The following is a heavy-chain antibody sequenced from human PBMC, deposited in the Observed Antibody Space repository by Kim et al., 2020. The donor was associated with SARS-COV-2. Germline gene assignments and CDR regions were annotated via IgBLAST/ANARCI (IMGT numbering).Heavy chain of an antibody. J-gene: IGHJ5*02. CDR3: ARVERIQLWLFNWFDP. CDR1: GDSVSSNSAA. CDR2: TYYRSKWYN. Sequence: SQTLSLTCAISGDSVSSNSAAWNWIRQSPSRGLEWLGRTYYRSKWYNDYAVSVKSRITINPDTSKNQFSLQLNSVTPEDTAVYYCARVERIQLWLFNWFDPWGQGTLVTVSS. V-gene: IGHV6-1*01. D-gene: IGHD5-18*01.